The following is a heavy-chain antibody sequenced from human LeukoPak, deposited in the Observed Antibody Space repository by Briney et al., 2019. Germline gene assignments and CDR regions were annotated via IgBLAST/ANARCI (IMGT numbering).Heavy chain of an antibody. CDR2: IWYDGSNK. CDR3: ARAWHGDYEVDDY. V-gene: IGHV3-33*01. D-gene: IGHD4-17*01. J-gene: IGHJ4*02. Sequence: GRSLRLSCAASGFTFSTSGMHWVRQAPGKGLEWVAVIWYDGSNKHYAESVKGRFSISRDNSKSTLYLQMNSLRAEDTAVYYCARAWHGDYEVDDYWGQGTLVTVSS. CDR1: GFTFSTSG.